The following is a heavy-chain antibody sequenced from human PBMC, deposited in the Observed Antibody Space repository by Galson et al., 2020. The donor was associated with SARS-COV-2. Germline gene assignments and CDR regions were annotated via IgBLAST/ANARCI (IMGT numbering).Heavy chain of an antibody. V-gene: IGHV2-70*11. CDR3: EGEMVRGVIMDY. J-gene: IGHJ4*02. CDR1: GFSLSTSGMC. Sequence: SGPTLVKPTQTLTLTCTFSGFSLSTSGMCVSWIRQPPGKALEWLARIDWDDDKYYSTSLKTRLTISKDTSKNQVVLTMTNMDPVDTATYYCEGEMVRGVIMDYWGQGTLVTVSS. CDR2: IDWDDDK. D-gene: IGHD3-10*01.